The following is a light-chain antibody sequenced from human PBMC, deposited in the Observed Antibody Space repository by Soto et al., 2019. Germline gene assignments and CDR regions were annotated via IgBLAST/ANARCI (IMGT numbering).Light chain of an antibody. J-gene: IGKJ3*01. CDR1: QTISRDD. CDR3: YQYYSSPHT. Sequence: EIVLTQSPGTLSLSPGETATLSCRTSQTISRDDLAWYQQRPGQAPRLLVSATSRRATGIPDRFNGYGSGTDFTLTISSLEPEDFGVDYGYQYYSSPHTFGPGTRVDIK. V-gene: IGKV3-20*01. CDR2: ATS.